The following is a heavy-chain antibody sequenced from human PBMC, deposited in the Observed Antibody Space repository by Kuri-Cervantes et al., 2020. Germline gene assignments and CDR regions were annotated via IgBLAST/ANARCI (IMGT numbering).Heavy chain of an antibody. CDR3: ARGPRYFDWLLPQYYYYYGMDV. D-gene: IGHD3-9*01. J-gene: IGHJ6*02. CDR1: GYTFTSYD. V-gene: IGHV1-8*01. Sequence: ASVKVSCKASGYTFTSYDINWVRQATGQGLGWMGWMNPNSGNTGYAQKFQGRVTMTRNTSISTAYMELSSLRSEDTAVYHCARGPRYFDWLLPQYYYYYGMDVWGQGTTVTVSS. CDR2: MNPNSGNT.